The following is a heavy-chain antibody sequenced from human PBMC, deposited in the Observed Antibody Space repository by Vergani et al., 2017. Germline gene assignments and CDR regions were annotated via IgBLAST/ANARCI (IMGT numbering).Heavy chain of an antibody. D-gene: IGHD3-10*01. V-gene: IGHV4-39*07. J-gene: IGHJ4*02. Sequence: QLQLQESGPGLVKPSETLSLTCTVSGGSISSSSYYWGWIRQPPGTGLEWIGYIYYSGSTYYNPSLKRRVTISVDTSKNQFSLKLGSVTAADTAVYYCARSVKGSGPDYWGQGTLVTVSS. CDR3: ARSVKGSGPDY. CDR1: GGSISSSSYY. CDR2: IYYSGST.